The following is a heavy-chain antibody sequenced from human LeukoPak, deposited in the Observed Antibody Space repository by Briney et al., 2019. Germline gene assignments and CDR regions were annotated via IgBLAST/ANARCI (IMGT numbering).Heavy chain of an antibody. J-gene: IGHJ4*02. Sequence: GGSLRLSCAASKFTFSVYWMSWVRQAPGKGLEWVANINQDGSEKYYVDSVKGRFSVSRDNAKNSLFLQMNSLRDEDTAVYFCARSHRSFASGSGDYWGQGTLVIVPS. CDR1: KFTFSVYW. CDR2: INQDGSEK. V-gene: IGHV3-7*05. CDR3: ARSHRSFASGSGDY. D-gene: IGHD3-10*01.